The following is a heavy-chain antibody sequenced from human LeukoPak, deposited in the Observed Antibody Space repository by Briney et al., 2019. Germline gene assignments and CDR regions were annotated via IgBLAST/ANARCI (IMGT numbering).Heavy chain of an antibody. CDR1: GFTFSSDW. CDR3: ASDREYYYGSGSFDY. D-gene: IGHD3-10*01. Sequence: GGSLRLSCAASGFTFSSDWMSWVRQAPGKGLEWVANIKQDGSEKYYVDSVKGRFTISRDNAKNSLYLRMNSLRAEDTAVYYCASDREYYYGSGSFDYWGQGTLVTVSS. J-gene: IGHJ4*02. CDR2: IKQDGSEK. V-gene: IGHV3-7*04.